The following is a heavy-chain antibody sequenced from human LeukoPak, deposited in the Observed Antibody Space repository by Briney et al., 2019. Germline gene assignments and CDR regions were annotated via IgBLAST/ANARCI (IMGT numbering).Heavy chain of an antibody. J-gene: IGHJ4*02. Sequence: SETLSLTCAVYGASFGRYSWSWIRQSPEKGLEWIGEINYSGYTKYNPSLKSRVTMSVDTSKNQFSLNLTSVTAADTAVYYCARVGSTPAKFDYWGQGTKVTVSS. V-gene: IGHV4-34*01. CDR3: ARVGSTPAKFDY. CDR2: INYSGYT. D-gene: IGHD1-26*01. CDR1: GASFGRYS.